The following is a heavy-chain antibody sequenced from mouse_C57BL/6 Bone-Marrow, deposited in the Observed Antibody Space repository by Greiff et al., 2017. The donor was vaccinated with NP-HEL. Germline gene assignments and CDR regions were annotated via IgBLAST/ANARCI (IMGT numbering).Heavy chain of an antibody. Sequence: QVQLQQSGPELVKPGASVKISCKASGYAFSSSWMNWVKQRPGKGLEWIGRIYPGDGDTNYNGKFKGKATLTADKSSSTAYMQLSSLTSEDSAVYFCAGRGNLMDYWGQGTSVTVSS. CDR2: IYPGDGDT. J-gene: IGHJ4*01. D-gene: IGHD1-1*01. CDR1: GYAFSSSW. V-gene: IGHV1-82*01. CDR3: AGRGNLMDY.